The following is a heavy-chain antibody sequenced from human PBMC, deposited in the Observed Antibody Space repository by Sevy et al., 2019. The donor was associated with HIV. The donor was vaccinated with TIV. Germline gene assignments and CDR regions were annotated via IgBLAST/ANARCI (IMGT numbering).Heavy chain of an antibody. J-gene: IGHJ6*02. CDR3: ASATSRDGYKSRPYYYYGMDV. CDR1: GFTFSSYS. CDR2: ISSSSSYI. Sequence: GGSLRLSCAASGFTFSSYSMNWVRQAPGKGLEWVSSISSSSSYIYYADSVKGRFTISRDNAKNSLYLQMNSLRAEDTAVYYCASATSRDGYKSRPYYYYGMDVWGQGTTVTVSS. D-gene: IGHD5-12*01. V-gene: IGHV3-21*01.